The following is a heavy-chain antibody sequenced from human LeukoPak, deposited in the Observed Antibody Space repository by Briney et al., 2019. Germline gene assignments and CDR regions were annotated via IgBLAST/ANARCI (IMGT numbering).Heavy chain of an antibody. CDR2: IYYSGST. CDR3: ARPGAYDSSGFEV. D-gene: IGHD3-22*01. V-gene: IGHV4-59*08. Sequence: SETLSLTCTVSGGSISSYYWSWIRQPPGKGLEWIGYIYYSGSTNYNPSLKSRVTISVDTSKNQFSLKLNSVTAADTAVYYCARPGAYDSSGFEVWGQGTLVTVSS. CDR1: GGSISSYY. J-gene: IGHJ4*02.